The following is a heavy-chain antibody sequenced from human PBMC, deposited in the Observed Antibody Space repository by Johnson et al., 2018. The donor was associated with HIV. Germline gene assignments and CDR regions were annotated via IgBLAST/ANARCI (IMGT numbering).Heavy chain of an antibody. J-gene: IGHJ3*02. CDR2: MSFDGNNR. CDR3: AKDTGLVVAPPDAFDI. CDR1: GFTFSSNP. V-gene: IGHV3-30-3*01. Sequence: QVQLVESGGGVVQPGRSLRLSCAASGFTFSSNPMHWVRQAPGKGLEWVAVMSFDGNNRYYADSVKGRFTISRDNSKNTLYLQMNSLRPEDTAVYYCAKDTGLVVAPPDAFDIWGQGTMVTVSS. D-gene: IGHD3-22*01.